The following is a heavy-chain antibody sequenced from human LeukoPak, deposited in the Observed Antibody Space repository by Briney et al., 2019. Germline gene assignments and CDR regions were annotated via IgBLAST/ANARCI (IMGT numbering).Heavy chain of an antibody. CDR1: GFTFSSYD. D-gene: IGHD6-13*01. V-gene: IGHV3-13*01. CDR3: ARGRGEDSSSWYLDY. CDR2: IGTAGDT. J-gene: IGHJ4*02. Sequence: TGGSLRLSCAASGFTFSSYDMHWVRHATGRGLEWVSAIGTAGDTYYPGSVKGRLTISRENAKNSLYLQMNSLRAGDTAVYYCARGRGEDSSSWYLDYWGQGTLVTVSS.